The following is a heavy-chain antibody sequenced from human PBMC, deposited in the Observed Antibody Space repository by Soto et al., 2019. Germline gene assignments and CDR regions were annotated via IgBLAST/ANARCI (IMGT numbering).Heavy chain of an antibody. CDR2: ISAYNGNT. D-gene: IGHD6-13*01. CDR1: GYTFTSYG. J-gene: IGHJ3*02. V-gene: IGHV1-18*04. Sequence: ASVKVSCKASGYTFTSYGISWVRQAPGQGLEWMGWISAYNGNTNYAQKLQGRVTMTTDTSTSTAYMELRSLRSDDTAVYYCARVPLLAAWYSSSWYMDGAFDIWGQGTMVTVSS. CDR3: ARVPLLAAWYSSSWYMDGAFDI.